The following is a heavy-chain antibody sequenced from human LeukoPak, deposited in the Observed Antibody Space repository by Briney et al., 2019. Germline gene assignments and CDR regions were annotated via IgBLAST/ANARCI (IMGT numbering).Heavy chain of an antibody. CDR3: ASSPRGVY. D-gene: IGHD3-10*01. Sequence: GGSLRLSCAASGFTFSSYEMSWVRQAPGKGLEWVSEISGSGTTIFYADSVKGRFTVSRDNAKDSLYLQMNSLRVEDTAVYYCASSPRGVYWGQGTLVTVSS. J-gene: IGHJ4*02. V-gene: IGHV3-48*03. CDR2: ISGSGTTI. CDR1: GFTFSSYE.